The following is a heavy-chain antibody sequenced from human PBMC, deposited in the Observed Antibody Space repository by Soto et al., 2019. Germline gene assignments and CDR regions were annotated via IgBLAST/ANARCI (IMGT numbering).Heavy chain of an antibody. J-gene: IGHJ6*02. CDR3: ALLSGYFYAMDV. D-gene: IGHD1-26*01. CDR1: GFTFSSYW. CDR2: INQDGSEK. V-gene: IGHV3-7*01. Sequence: EVQLVESGGGLVQPGGSLRLSCAASGFTFSSYWMTWVRQAPGKGLEWVAHINQDGSEKYYVDSVKGRFTISRDDAKTSLYLQINSLRADDTAVYYCALLSGYFYAMDVWGQGTTVTVSS.